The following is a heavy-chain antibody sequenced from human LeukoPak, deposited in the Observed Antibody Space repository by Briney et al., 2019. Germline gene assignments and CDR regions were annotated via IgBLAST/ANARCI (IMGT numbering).Heavy chain of an antibody. Sequence: GGSLRLSCAASGFTFSSYAMSWVRQAPGKGLEWVSAISGSGGSTYYADSVKGRFTISRDNCKNTLYLQMNSLRAEDTAVYYCAKDFDWLPHQYYFAYWGQGTLVTVSS. V-gene: IGHV3-23*01. CDR3: AKDFDWLPHQYYFAY. CDR1: GFTFSSYA. J-gene: IGHJ4*02. CDR2: ISGSGGST. D-gene: IGHD3-9*01.